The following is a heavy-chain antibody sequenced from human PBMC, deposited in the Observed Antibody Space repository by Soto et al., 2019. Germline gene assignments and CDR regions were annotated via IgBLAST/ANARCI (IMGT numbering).Heavy chain of an antibody. J-gene: IGHJ4*02. CDR2: INSDGSST. CDR1: GFTFSSYW. CDR3: VRTSLVVAAATREDY. V-gene: IGHV3-74*01. D-gene: IGHD2-15*01. Sequence: GGSLRLSCAASGFTFSSYWMHWVRQAPGKGLVWVSRINSDGSSTSYADSVKGRFTISRDNAKNTLYLQMNSLRAEDTTVYYCVRTSLVVAAATREDYWGQGTLVTVSS.